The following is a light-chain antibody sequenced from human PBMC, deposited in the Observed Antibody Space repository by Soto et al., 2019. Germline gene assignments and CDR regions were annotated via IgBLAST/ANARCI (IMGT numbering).Light chain of an antibody. V-gene: IGKV3-20*01. J-gene: IGKJ1*01. CDR2: GAS. Sequence: EIVLTQSPGTLSLSPGEIATLYFSASQSVSSSYLAWYQQKPGQAPRLLIYGASSRATGIPDRFSGSGSGTDFTLTISRLEPEDFATYSCQQTYSTPWTFGQGTKVDIK. CDR3: QQTYSTPWT. CDR1: QSVSSSY.